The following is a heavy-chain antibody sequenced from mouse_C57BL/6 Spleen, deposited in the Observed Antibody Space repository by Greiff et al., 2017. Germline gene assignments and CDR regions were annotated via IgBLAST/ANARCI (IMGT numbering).Heavy chain of an antibody. CDR1: GYSITSGYD. Sequence: DVKLVESGPGMVKPSQSLSLTCTVTGYSITSGYDWHWIRHFPGNKLEWMGYISYSGSTNYNPSLKSRISITHDTSKNHFFLKLNSVTTEDTATYYCARDLYYYGSRSWFAYWGQGTLVTVSA. CDR3: ARDLYYYGSRSWFAY. CDR2: ISYSGST. J-gene: IGHJ3*01. D-gene: IGHD1-1*01. V-gene: IGHV3-1*01.